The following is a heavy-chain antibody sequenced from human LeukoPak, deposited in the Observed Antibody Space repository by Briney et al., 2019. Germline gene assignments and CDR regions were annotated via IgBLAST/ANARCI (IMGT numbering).Heavy chain of an antibody. D-gene: IGHD5-24*01. Sequence: GGSLRLSCAASGFTFSSYEMNWVRQAPGKGLEWVSYISSSGSTIYYADSVKGRFTISRDNAKNSLYLQMNSLRAEDTAVYYCARENVEMAAEFDYWGQGTLVTVSS. J-gene: IGHJ4*02. V-gene: IGHV3-48*03. CDR3: ARENVEMAAEFDY. CDR2: ISSSGSTI. CDR1: GFTFSSYE.